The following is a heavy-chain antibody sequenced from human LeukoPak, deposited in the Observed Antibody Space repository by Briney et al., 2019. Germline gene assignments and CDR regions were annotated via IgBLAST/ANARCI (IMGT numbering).Heavy chain of an antibody. CDR2: IYYSGST. CDR1: GGSISSSSYY. V-gene: IGHV4-39*02. CDR3: ARELGGYCSGGSCYLFDY. D-gene: IGHD2-15*01. J-gene: IGHJ4*02. Sequence: SETLSLTCTVSGGSISSSSYYWGWIRQPPGKGLEWIGSIYYSGSTYYNPSLKSRVTISVDTSKNQFSLKLSSVTAADTAVYYCARELGGYCSGGSCYLFDYWGQGTLVTVSS.